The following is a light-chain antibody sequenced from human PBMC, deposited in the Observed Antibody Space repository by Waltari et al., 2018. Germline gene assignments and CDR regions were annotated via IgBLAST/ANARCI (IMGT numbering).Light chain of an antibody. CDR1: QSVSSY. V-gene: IGKV3-11*01. Sequence: EIVLTQSPVTLSLSPGERATLSCRASQSVSSYLAWYQQKPGQAPRLLIYDASNRATGIPARFSGSGSGTDFTLTISSLEPEDFAVYYCQQRSNWLFTFGPGTKVDIK. CDR3: QQRSNWLFT. J-gene: IGKJ3*01. CDR2: DAS.